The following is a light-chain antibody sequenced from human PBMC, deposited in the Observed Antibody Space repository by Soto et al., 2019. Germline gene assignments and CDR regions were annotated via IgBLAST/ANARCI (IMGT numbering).Light chain of an antibody. J-gene: IGKJ1*01. V-gene: IGKV3-20*01. Sequence: EIVMTHSPATLSVSPGESATLSFSSSQSVSSNLAWYQQKLGQAPRLLIYGASNRATGIPDRFSGSGSGTDFTLTISRLEPEDFAVYYCQQYGSSGTFGQGTKVDIK. CDR1: QSVSSN. CDR2: GAS. CDR3: QQYGSSGT.